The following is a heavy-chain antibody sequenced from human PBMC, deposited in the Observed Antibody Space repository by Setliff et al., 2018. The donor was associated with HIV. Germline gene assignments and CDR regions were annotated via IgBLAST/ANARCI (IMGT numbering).Heavy chain of an antibody. CDR2: ISAYSGNT. CDR3: ARDYYDSSGYIFFPGLPDY. CDR1: GHTFTSYG. J-gene: IGHJ4*02. V-gene: IGHV1-18*01. D-gene: IGHD3-22*01. Sequence: ASVKVSCKASGHTFTSYGISWVRQAPGQGLEWMGWISAYSGNTNYAQKLQGRVTMTTDTSTSTAYMGLRSLRSGDTAVYYCARDYYDSSGYIFFPGLPDYWGQGTLVTVSS.